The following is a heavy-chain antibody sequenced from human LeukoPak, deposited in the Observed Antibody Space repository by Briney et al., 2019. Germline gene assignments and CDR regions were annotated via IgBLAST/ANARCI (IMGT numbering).Heavy chain of an antibody. Sequence: GGSLRLSCAASGFTFSTYSMNWVRQAPGKGLEWVSYISSGSSTIYYADYVKGRFTISRDNAKNSLYLQMNSLRAEDTAVYYCARALIVVVTATGEGGDAFDIWGQGTMVTVSS. J-gene: IGHJ3*02. CDR2: ISSGSSTI. CDR1: GFTFSTYS. CDR3: ARALIVVVTATGEGGDAFDI. D-gene: IGHD2-21*02. V-gene: IGHV3-48*01.